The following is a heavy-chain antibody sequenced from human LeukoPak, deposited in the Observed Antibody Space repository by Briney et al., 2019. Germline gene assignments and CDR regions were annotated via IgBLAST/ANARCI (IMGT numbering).Heavy chain of an antibody. Sequence: ASVKVSCKASGYTFTRYAIHWVRQGPGQRLEWMGWINAANGNTKYSQKFQGRVTITRDTPASTVYMELSSLRSEDTAVYYCARGEIVITFGSSRPGDAFNMWGQGTMVTVSS. CDR1: GYTFTRYA. V-gene: IGHV1-3*01. CDR2: INAANGNT. J-gene: IGHJ3*02. CDR3: ARGEIVITFGSSRPGDAFNM. D-gene: IGHD3-16*01.